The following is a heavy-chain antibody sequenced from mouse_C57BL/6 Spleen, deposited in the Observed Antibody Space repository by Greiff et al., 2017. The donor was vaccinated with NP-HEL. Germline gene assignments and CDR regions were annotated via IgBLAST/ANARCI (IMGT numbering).Heavy chain of an antibody. Sequence: VQLQQSGAELVKPGASVKISCKASGYAFSSYWMNWVKQRPGKGLEWIGQIYPGDGDTNYNGKFKGKATLTADKSSSTSYMQLSSLTSEDSAVYFCARSLYDYGSSYPYYFDYWGQGTTLTVSS. CDR1: GYAFSSYW. CDR3: ARSLYDYGSSYPYYFDY. CDR2: IYPGDGDT. V-gene: IGHV1-80*01. D-gene: IGHD1-1*01. J-gene: IGHJ2*01.